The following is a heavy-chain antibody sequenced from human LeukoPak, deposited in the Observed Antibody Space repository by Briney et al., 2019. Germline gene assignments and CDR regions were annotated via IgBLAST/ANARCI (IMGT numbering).Heavy chain of an antibody. V-gene: IGHV3-9*01. CDR1: GFTFDDYA. Sequence: GRSLRLSCAASGFTFDDYAMHWVRQAPGKGLEWVSGISWNSGSIGYADSVKGRFTISRDNAKNSLYLQMNSLRAEDTALYYCAKGMADDSSGSVLDYWGQGTLVTVSS. J-gene: IGHJ4*02. CDR2: ISWNSGSI. D-gene: IGHD3-22*01. CDR3: AKGMADDSSGSVLDY.